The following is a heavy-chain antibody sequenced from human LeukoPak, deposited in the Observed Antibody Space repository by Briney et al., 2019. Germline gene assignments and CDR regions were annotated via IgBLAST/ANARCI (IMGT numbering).Heavy chain of an antibody. D-gene: IGHD4-17*01. J-gene: IGHJ4*02. V-gene: IGHV3-21*01. CDR3: AREGGGDYGDYYLDY. Sequence: TGGSLRLSCAASGFTFSSYSMNWVRQAPGKGLEWVSSISSSSSYIYYADSVKGRLTISRDNAKNSLYLQMNSLRAEDTAVYYCAREGGGDYGDYYLDYWGQGTLVTVSS. CDR2: ISSSSSYI. CDR1: GFTFSSYS.